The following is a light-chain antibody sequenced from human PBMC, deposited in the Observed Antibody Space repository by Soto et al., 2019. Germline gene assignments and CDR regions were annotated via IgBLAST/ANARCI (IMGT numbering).Light chain of an antibody. J-gene: IGKJ3*01. CDR3: QQYNNWPKT. CDR2: GAS. CDR1: QSVSSN. Sequence: EIVMTQSPATLSVSPGERATLSCRASQSVSSNLAWYQQKPGQAPRLLIYGASTRATGIPARFSGSGYGTEFTLTISSLQSEDFAVSYCQQYNNWPKTFGPGTKVDIK. V-gene: IGKV3-15*01.